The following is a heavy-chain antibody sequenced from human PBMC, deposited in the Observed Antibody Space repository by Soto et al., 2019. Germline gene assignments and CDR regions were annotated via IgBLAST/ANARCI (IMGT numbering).Heavy chain of an antibody. Sequence: ASVKVSCKASGFTFTNSAVQWVRQARGQRLEWIGWIVVGSGNTNYAQKFQERVTITRDMSTTTAYMELSSLRSEDTAVYYCAAGYYYYYYYYYGMDVWGQGTTVTVSS. D-gene: IGHD3-10*01. J-gene: IGHJ6*02. CDR3: AAGYYYYYYYYYGMDV. V-gene: IGHV1-58*01. CDR2: IVVGSGNT. CDR1: GFTFTNSA.